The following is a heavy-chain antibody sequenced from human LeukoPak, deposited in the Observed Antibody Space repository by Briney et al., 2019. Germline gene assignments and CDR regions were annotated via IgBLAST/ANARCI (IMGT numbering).Heavy chain of an antibody. J-gene: IGHJ6*03. CDR2: IWSDGSFK. D-gene: IGHD3-10*02. CDR3: AKEACSGTNCIYYFMDV. V-gene: IGHV3-33*03. CDR1: GFTFSAYG. Sequence: GGSLRLSCGASGFTFSAYGMHWVRQAPGKGLEWVAFIWSDGSFKYYADSVKGRFTISRDNAKSSVYLQMTSLRAEDTAVYYCAKEACSGTNCIYYFMDVWGKGTTVTVSS.